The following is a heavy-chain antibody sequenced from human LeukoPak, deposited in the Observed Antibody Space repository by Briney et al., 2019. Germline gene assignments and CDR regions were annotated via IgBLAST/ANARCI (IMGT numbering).Heavy chain of an antibody. CDR2: ISYDGSNK. Sequence: GGSLRLSCAASGFSFSSYGMYWVRQAPGKGLEWVAVISYDGSNKYYADSVKGRFTISRDNSKNTLYLQMNSLRAEDTAVYYCAKILPDTVTADYWGQGTLVTVSS. V-gene: IGHV3-30*18. CDR1: GFSFSSYG. CDR3: AKILPDTVTADY. J-gene: IGHJ4*02. D-gene: IGHD4-11*01.